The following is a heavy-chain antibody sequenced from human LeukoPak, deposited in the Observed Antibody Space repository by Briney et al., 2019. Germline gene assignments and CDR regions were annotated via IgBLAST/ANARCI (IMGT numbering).Heavy chain of an antibody. Sequence: SETLSLTCAVSGASINDFYWTWIRQPPGKGLEWIGYVYYGGSTNYNPSLKSRVSMSVDTSKNQFSLTLTSVTVADTAFYYCARRGAMVRGPAYHFDHWGQGVLVTVSS. CDR2: VYYGGST. J-gene: IGHJ4*02. CDR1: GASINDFY. CDR3: ARRGAMVRGPAYHFDH. V-gene: IGHV4-59*01. D-gene: IGHD3-10*01.